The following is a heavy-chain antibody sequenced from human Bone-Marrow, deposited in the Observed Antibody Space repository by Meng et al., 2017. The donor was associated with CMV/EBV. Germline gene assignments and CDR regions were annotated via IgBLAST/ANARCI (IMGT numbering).Heavy chain of an antibody. V-gene: IGHV1-69*05. CDR1: GYTFTGYY. J-gene: IGHJ3*02. Sequence: SVKVSCKASGYTFTGYYMHWVRQAPGQGLEWMGGIIPIFGTANYAQKFQGRVTITTDESTSTAYMELSSLRSEDTAVYYCARGKGKLELLDAFDIWGQGTMVTVSS. D-gene: IGHD1-7*01. CDR3: ARGKGKLELLDAFDI. CDR2: IIPIFGTA.